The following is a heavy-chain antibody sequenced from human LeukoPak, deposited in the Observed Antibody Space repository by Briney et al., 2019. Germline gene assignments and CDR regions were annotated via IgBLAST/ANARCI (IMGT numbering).Heavy chain of an antibody. V-gene: IGHV3-9*01. CDR3: ARAGSKYSGYELCDY. Sequence: PGRSLRLSCAASGFTFDDYAMHWVRQAPGKGLEWVSGISWNSGTIYYADSVKGRFTISRDNAKNSLYLQMNSLRAEDTAVYYCARAGSKYSGYELCDYWGQGTLVTVSS. CDR2: ISWNSGTI. CDR1: GFTFDDYA. D-gene: IGHD5-12*01. J-gene: IGHJ4*02.